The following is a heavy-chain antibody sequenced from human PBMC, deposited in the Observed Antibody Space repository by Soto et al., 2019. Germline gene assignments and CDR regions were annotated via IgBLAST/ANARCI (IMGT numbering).Heavy chain of an antibody. CDR3: AQQLVPNWFDP. J-gene: IGHJ5*02. Sequence: SESLSPTYNCSGCAIRTSSYHGGRFRQPPGKGLEWIGSIYYSGSTYYNPSLKSRVTLSVDTSKNQLSLKLSSVTAADTAVYYCAQQLVPNWFDPWGQGTLVTVS. CDR2: IYYSGST. V-gene: IGHV4-39*01. D-gene: IGHD6-13*01. CDR1: GCAIRTSSYH.